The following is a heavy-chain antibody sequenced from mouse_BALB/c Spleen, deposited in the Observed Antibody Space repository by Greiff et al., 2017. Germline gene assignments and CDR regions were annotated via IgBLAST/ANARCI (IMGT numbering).Heavy chain of an antibody. V-gene: IGHV3-2*02. CDR3: ARWRDYWFAY. CDR1: GYSITSDYA. CDR2: ISYSGST. Sequence: EVKLVESGPGLVKPSQSLSLTCTVTGYSITSDYAWNWIRQFPGNKLEWMGYISYSGSTSYNPSLKSRISITRDTSKNQFFLQLNSVTTEDTATYYCARWRDYWFAYWGQGTLVTVSA. D-gene: IGHD2-4*01. J-gene: IGHJ3*01.